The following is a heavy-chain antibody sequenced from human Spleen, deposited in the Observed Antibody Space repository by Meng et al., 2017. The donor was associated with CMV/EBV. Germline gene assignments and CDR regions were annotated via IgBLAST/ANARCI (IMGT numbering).Heavy chain of an antibody. CDR1: GFSLSTSGVG. J-gene: IGHJ5*02. Sequence: FYGFSLSTSGVGVGWIRQPPGKALEWLALIFWNDDKRYNPSLKSGVTISKDTSKNQVVLTLTNMDPVDTATYYCARRPLKHNNWFDPWGQGTLVTVSS. CDR3: ARRPLKHNNWFDP. V-gene: IGHV2-5*01. CDR2: IFWNDDK.